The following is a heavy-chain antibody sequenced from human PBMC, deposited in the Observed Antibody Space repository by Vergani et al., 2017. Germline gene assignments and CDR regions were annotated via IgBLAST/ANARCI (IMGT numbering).Heavy chain of an antibody. D-gene: IGHD2-2*01. CDR3: ASYWHFLVLPAAFRAPAPSYYYYYMLV. CDR2: IIPIFGTA. V-gene: IGHV1-69*01. Sequence: QVQLVQSGAEVKKPGSSVKVSCKASGGTFSSYAISWVRQAPGQGLEWMGGIIPIFGTANYAQKFQGRVTITADESTSTAYMELSSLRSEDTAVYYCASYWHFLVLPAAFRAPAPSYYYYYMLVWG. CDR1: GGTFSSYA. J-gene: IGHJ6*03.